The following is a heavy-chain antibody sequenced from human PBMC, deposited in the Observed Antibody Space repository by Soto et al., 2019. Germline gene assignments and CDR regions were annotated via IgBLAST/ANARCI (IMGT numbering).Heavy chain of an antibody. D-gene: IGHD2-15*01. CDR2: ISSSGGST. Sequence: GGSLRLSCAASGFTFSSNAMSWVRQAPGKGLEWVSGISSSGGSTYYADSVKSRFTISRDNSKNMLYLQMNNLRAEDTAVYYCAKAQGGSYFDYWGQGTLVTVSS. V-gene: IGHV3-23*01. CDR3: AKAQGGSYFDY. CDR1: GFTFSSNA. J-gene: IGHJ4*02.